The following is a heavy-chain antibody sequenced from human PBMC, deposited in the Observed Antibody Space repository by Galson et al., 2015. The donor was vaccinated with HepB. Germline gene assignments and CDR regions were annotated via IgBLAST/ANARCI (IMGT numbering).Heavy chain of an antibody. CDR3: ARDSIAGLTWVGRGYFDY. V-gene: IGHV3-30-3*01. Sequence: SLRLSCAASGFTFSNYAMHWVRQAPGTGLEWVAVISYDGSNKYYADSVKGRFTISRDNSKNTLYLQMNSLRAEDTAVYYCARDSIAGLTWVGRGYFDYWGQGTLVTVSS. CDR1: GFTFSNYA. CDR2: ISYDGSNK. J-gene: IGHJ4*02. D-gene: IGHD3-10*01.